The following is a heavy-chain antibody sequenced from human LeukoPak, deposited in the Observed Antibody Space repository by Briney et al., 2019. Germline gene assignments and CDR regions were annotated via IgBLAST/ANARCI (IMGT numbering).Heavy chain of an antibody. CDR1: GFTFSSYG. V-gene: IGHV3-30*18. J-gene: IGHJ4*02. Sequence: PGRSLRLSCAASGFTFSSYGMHWVRQAPGKGLEWVAVISYDGSNKYYADSVKGRFTISRDNSKNTLYLQMNSLRAEDTAVYYCAKDEQFYYYGSGSYTVVNYWGQGTLVTVSS. CDR3: AKDEQFYYYGSGSYTVVNY. D-gene: IGHD3-10*01. CDR2: ISYDGSNK.